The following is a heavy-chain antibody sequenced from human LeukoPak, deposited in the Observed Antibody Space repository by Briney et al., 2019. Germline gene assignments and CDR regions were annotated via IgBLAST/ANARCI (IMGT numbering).Heavy chain of an antibody. D-gene: IGHD2-8*01. V-gene: IGHV3-23*01. CDR3: VKSNWASYWYFDL. CDR1: GFSVTNNY. Sequence: GGSLRLSCAVSGFSVTNNYMSWVRQAPGKGLEWASGISGSGSSTHYADSVKGRFTISRDNSKNTLFSQMNSLRAEDTAVYYCVKSNWASYWYFDLWGRGTLVTVSS. J-gene: IGHJ2*01. CDR2: ISGSGSST.